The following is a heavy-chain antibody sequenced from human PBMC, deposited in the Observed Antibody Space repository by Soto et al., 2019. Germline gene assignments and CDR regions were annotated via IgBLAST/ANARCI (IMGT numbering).Heavy chain of an antibody. Sequence: PSETLSLTCAVYGGSFSGYYWSWIRQPPGKGLEWIGEINHSGSTNYNPSLKSRVAISVDTSKNQFSLKLSSVTAADTAVYYCARGRITMIVVVISRDYFDYWGQGTLVTVSS. D-gene: IGHD3-22*01. CDR2: INHSGST. J-gene: IGHJ4*02. CDR1: GGSFSGYY. V-gene: IGHV4-34*01. CDR3: ARGRITMIVVVISRDYFDY.